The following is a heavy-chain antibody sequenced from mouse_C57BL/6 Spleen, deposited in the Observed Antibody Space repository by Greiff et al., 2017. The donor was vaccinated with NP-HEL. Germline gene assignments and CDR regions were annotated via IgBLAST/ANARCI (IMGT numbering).Heavy chain of an antibody. D-gene: IGHD1-1*01. J-gene: IGHJ4*01. Sequence: QVQLQQSGPELVKPGASVKISCKASGYAFSSSWMNWVKQRPGKGLEWIGRIYPGDGDTNYNGKFKGKATLTADKSSSTAYMQLSSLTSEDSAVYFCARSPFITTVVAPSYAMDYWGQGTSVTVSS. CDR2: IYPGDGDT. V-gene: IGHV1-82*01. CDR3: ARSPFITTVVAPSYAMDY. CDR1: GYAFSSSW.